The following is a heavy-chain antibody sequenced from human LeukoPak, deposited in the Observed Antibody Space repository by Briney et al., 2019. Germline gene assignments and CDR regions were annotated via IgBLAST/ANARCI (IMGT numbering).Heavy chain of an antibody. CDR3: ATSRVFDY. CDR2: INSAGDNI. CDR1: GFTFSDYF. Sequence: GGSLRLSCVASGFTFSDYFMSWIRQAPGKGLELLSFINSAGDNIYYADSVKGRFTISRDNAKKTLYLEMNSLRMEDTAIYYCATSRVFDYWGQGTLVTVSS. V-gene: IGHV3-11*04. J-gene: IGHJ4*02.